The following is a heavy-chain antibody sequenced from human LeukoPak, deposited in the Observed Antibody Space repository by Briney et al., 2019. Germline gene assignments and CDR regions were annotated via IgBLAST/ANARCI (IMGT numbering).Heavy chain of an antibody. CDR2: INHSGST. CDR3: ARGHDFWSGYSPNYFDY. D-gene: IGHD3-3*01. CDR1: GGSFSGYY. Sequence: SETLSLTCAVYGGSFSGYYWSWIRQPPGKGLEWIGEINHSGSTNYNPSLKSRVTISVDTSKNQFSLKLSSVTAADTAVYYCARGHDFWSGYSPNYFDYWGQGTLVTVSS. J-gene: IGHJ4*02. V-gene: IGHV4-34*01.